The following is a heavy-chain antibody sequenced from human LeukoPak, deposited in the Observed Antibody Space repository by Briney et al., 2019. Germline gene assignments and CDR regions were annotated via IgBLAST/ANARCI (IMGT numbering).Heavy chain of an antibody. Sequence: SETLSLTCTVSGYSISSGYYWGWIRQPPGKGLEWIGSIYHSGSTYYNPSPKSRVTISVDTSKNQFSLKLSSVTAADTTVYYCARGYCSGGSCYLFDYWGQGTLVAVSS. J-gene: IGHJ4*02. CDR3: ARGYCSGGSCYLFDY. V-gene: IGHV4-38-2*02. CDR2: IYHSGST. CDR1: GYSISSGYY. D-gene: IGHD2-15*01.